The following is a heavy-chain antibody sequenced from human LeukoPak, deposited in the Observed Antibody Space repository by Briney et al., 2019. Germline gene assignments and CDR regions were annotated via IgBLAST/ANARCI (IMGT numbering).Heavy chain of an antibody. V-gene: IGHV1-2*02. Sequence: GASVKVSCKPSGYTFTGYYMHWVRQAPGQGLQWMGWINPNSGGTNYAQKFQGRVTMTRDTSISTAYMELSSLRSEDTAVYYCANGGGSGWNSTPFDYWGQGTLVTVSS. CDR2: INPNSGGT. D-gene: IGHD6-19*01. J-gene: IGHJ4*02. CDR3: ANGGGSGWNSTPFDY. CDR1: GYTFTGYY.